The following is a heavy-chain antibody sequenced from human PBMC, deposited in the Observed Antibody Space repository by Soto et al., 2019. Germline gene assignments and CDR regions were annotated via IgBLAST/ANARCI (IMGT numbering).Heavy chain of an antibody. Sequence: PSETLSLSCAVCGGSFSSYYLSWIRQPPGKGLEWIGEINHSGSTNYNPSLKSRVTISVDKSKNQFSLKLSSVTAADTAVYYCARGYGYYYYGMDVWGQGTTVTVSS. CDR1: GGSFSSYY. CDR3: ARGYGYYYYGMDV. J-gene: IGHJ6*02. D-gene: IGHD3-10*01. CDR2: INHSGST. V-gene: IGHV4-34*01.